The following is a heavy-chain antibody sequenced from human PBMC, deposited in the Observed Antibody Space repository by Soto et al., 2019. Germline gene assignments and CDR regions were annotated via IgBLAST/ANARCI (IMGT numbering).Heavy chain of an antibody. V-gene: IGHV4-39*01. CDR1: GGSISSSSYY. J-gene: IGHJ6*03. CDR3: GRLLCSSTSCYPPGILDYMDV. Sequence: SETLSLTCTVSGGSISSSSYYWGWIRQPPGKGLEWIGSIYYSGSTYYNPSLKSRVTISVDTSKNQFSLKLSSVTAADTAVYYCGRLLCSSTSCYPPGILDYMDVWGKGTTVTVSS. CDR2: IYYSGST. D-gene: IGHD2-2*01.